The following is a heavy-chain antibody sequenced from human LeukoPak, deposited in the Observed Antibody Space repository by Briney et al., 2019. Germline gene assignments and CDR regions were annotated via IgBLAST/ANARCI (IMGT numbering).Heavy chain of an antibody. CDR2: IIPIFGTA. D-gene: IGHD3-10*01. CDR1: GGTFSSYA. J-gene: IGHJ4*02. V-gene: IGHV1-69*06. Sequence: SVKVSCKASGGTFSSYAISWVRQAPGQGLEWMGGIIPIFGTANYAQKFQGRVTITEDTSTDTAYMELSSLRSEDTAVYYCATNLLLWFGDDYWGQGTLVTVSS. CDR3: ATNLLLWFGDDY.